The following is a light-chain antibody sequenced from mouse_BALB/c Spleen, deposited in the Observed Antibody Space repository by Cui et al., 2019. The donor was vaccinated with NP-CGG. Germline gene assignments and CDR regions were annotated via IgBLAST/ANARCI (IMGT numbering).Light chain of an antibody. V-gene: IGLV1*01. CDR3: ALWYSNHWV. Sequence: QAVVIHESALTKSPGETVTLTCRSSTGAVTTSNYANWVQEKPDHLFTGLIGGTNNRAPGIPARFSGSLIGDKAALTITGAQTEDEAIYFCALWYSNHWVFGGGTKLTVL. J-gene: IGLJ1*01. CDR2: GTN. CDR1: TGAVTTSNY.